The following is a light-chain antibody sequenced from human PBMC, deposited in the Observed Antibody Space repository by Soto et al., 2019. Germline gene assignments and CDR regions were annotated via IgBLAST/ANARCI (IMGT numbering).Light chain of an antibody. CDR3: SSYTSSSTL. V-gene: IGLV2-14*01. Sequence: QSVLTQPASVSGSPGQSITISCTGTSSDVGGYNYVSWYQQHPVKAPKLMIYDVSNRPSGVSNRFSGSKSGNTASLTISGLRAEDEADYYCSSYTSSSTLLGTGTKVTVL. J-gene: IGLJ1*01. CDR1: SSDVGGYNY. CDR2: DVS.